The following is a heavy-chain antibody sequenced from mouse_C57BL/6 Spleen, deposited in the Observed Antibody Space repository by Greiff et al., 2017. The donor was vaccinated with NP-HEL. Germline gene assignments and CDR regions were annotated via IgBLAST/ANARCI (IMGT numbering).Heavy chain of an antibody. Sequence: QVQLQQPGAELVMPGASVKLSCKASGYTFTSYWMHWVKQRPGQGLEWIGEIDPSDSYTNYNQKFKGKSTLTVDKSSSTAYMKLSSLTSEDSAVYYCAKLVTTKNFDYWGQGTTLTVSS. CDR1: GYTFTSYW. J-gene: IGHJ2*01. V-gene: IGHV1-69*01. CDR3: AKLVTTKNFDY. D-gene: IGHD2-12*01. CDR2: IDPSDSYT.